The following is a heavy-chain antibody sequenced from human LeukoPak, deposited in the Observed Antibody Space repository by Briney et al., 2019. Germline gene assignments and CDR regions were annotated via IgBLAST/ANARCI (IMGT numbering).Heavy chain of an antibody. J-gene: IGHJ4*02. D-gene: IGHD6-13*01. V-gene: IGHV3-23*01. CDR3: ARGGLSSSWYNLIDY. CDR2: ISGSGGST. CDR1: GFTFSSYW. Sequence: GGSLRLSCAASGFTFSSYWMSWVRQAPGKGLEWVSAISGSGGSTYYADSVKGRFTISRDNSKNTLYLQMNSLRAEDTAVYYCARGGLSSSWYNLIDYWGQGTLVTVSS.